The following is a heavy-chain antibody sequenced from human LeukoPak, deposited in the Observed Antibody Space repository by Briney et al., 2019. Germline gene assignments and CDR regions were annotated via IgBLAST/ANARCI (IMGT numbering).Heavy chain of an antibody. Sequence: SETLSLTCTVSGGSISGSRYYWAWIRQPPGKGLEWIGGVYYTGSTYYNPSLKSPVTISVDTSKNYFSLRLSSVTAADTAVYYCARGIVPELKPYNWFDPWGQGTLVTVSS. J-gene: IGHJ5*02. CDR2: VYYTGST. CDR1: GGSISGSRYY. D-gene: IGHD1-14*01. V-gene: IGHV4-39*02. CDR3: ARGIVPELKPYNWFDP.